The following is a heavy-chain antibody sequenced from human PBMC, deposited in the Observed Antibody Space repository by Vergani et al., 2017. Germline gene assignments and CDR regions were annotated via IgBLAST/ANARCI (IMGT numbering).Heavy chain of an antibody. J-gene: IGHJ5*02. D-gene: IGHD6-13*01. V-gene: IGHV4-61*02. CDR1: GGSISSGSYY. CDR3: ATSSLSSTYNWFDP. Sequence: QVQLQESGPGLVKPSQTLSLTCTVSGGSISSGSYYWSWIRQPAGKGLEWIGRIYTSGSTNYNPSLKSRVTISEDTSKNQFALKLSSVTAADTAVCYCATSSLSSTYNWFDPWGQGTLVTVSS. CDR2: IYTSGST.